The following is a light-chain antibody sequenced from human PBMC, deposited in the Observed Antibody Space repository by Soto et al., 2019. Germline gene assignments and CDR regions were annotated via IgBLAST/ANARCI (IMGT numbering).Light chain of an antibody. CDR1: QSVFKSSNTKNY. Sequence: DIVMTQSPDSLAVSLGERDTINCKSSQSVFKSSNTKNYLAWYQQKAGQPPKLLIYWASTRESGVSDRFSGSGSETDFTLTISSLQAADVAVYYCHQYYTTPPIPPTCGRGTKVEIK. J-gene: IGKJ1*01. V-gene: IGKV4-1*01. CDR2: WAS. CDR3: HQYYTTPPIPPT.